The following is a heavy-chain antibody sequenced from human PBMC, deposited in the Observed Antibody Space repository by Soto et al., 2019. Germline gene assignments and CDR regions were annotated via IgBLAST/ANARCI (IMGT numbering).Heavy chain of an antibody. V-gene: IGHV1-18*01. CDR2: ISAYNGNT. D-gene: IGHD2-2*01. J-gene: IGHJ4*02. CDR3: ARDLGPPCSSTSCYAFDY. CDR1: GYTFTSYG. Sequence: ASVKVSCKASGYTFTSYGISWVRQAPGQGLEWMGWISAYNGNTNYAQKLQVRVTMTTDTSTSTAYMELRSLRSDDTAVYYCARDLGPPCSSTSCYAFDYWGQGTWSPSPQ.